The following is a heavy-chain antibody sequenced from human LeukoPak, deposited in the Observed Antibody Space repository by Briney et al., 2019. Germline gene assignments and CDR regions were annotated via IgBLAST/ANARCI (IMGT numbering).Heavy chain of an antibody. CDR2: INPSGGST. Sequence: ASVKDSCKASGYTFTSYYMHWVRQAPGQGLEWMGIINPSGGSTSYAQKFQGRVTMTRDTSTSTVYMELSSLRSEDTAVYYCAQDISGGMYGIWFDPWGQGTLVTVSS. CDR3: AQDISGGMYGIWFDP. CDR1: GYTFTSYY. V-gene: IGHV1-46*01. D-gene: IGHD2-8*01. J-gene: IGHJ5*02.